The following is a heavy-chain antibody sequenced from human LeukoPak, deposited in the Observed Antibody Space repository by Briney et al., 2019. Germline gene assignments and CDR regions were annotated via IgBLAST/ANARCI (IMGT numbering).Heavy chain of an antibody. CDR2: IRYDGSNK. D-gene: IGHD1-14*01. V-gene: IGHV3-30*02. CDR1: GFTFSSYG. CDR3: AKALRNPRPFDY. J-gene: IGHJ4*02. Sequence: GGSLRLSCAASGFTFSSYGMHWVRQAPGKGLEWVAFIRYDGSNKYYADSVKGRFTISRDNSKNTLYLQMNSLRAEDTAVYYCAKALRNPRPFDYWGQGTLVTVSS.